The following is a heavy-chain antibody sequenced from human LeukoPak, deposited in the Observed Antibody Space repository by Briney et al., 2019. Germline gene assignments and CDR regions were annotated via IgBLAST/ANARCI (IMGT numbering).Heavy chain of an antibody. CDR1: GGSISSCY. J-gene: IGHJ3*02. D-gene: IGHD6-19*01. CDR3: ASGDSSGWYRYAFDI. Sequence: SETLSLTCTVSGGSISSCYWSWIRQPPGKGLEWIGYIYYSGSTNYNPSLKSRVTISVDTSKNQFSLKLSSVTAADTAVYYCASGDSSGWYRYAFDIWGQGTMVTVSS. CDR2: IYYSGST. V-gene: IGHV4-59*01.